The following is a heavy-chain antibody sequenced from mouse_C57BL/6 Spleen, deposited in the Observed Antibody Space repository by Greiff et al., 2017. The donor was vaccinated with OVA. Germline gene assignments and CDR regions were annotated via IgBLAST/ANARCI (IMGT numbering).Heavy chain of an antibody. Sequence: VQLQQPGAELVRPGSSVKLSCKASGYTFTSYWMHWVKQRPIQGLEWIGNIDPSDSDTHYNQKFKDKATLTVDKSSSTAYMQLSSLTSEDSAVYYCARERGGNYDYFDYWGQGTTLTVSS. D-gene: IGHD2-1*01. V-gene: IGHV1-52*01. CDR3: ARERGGNYDYFDY. J-gene: IGHJ2*01. CDR2: IDPSDSDT. CDR1: GYTFTSYW.